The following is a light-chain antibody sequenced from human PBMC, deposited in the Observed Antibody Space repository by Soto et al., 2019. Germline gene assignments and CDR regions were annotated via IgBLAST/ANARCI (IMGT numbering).Light chain of an antibody. J-gene: IGLJ1*01. CDR1: SSDVGGYNY. CDR3: SSYTSSSTPYV. CDR2: DVS. Sequence: QSVLTQPPSVSGSPGQSITIXCPGTSSDVGGYNYVSWYQQHPGKAPKLMIYDVSNRPSGVSNRFSGSKSGNTASLTISGLQAEDEADYYCSSYTSSSTPYVFGTGTKVTVL. V-gene: IGLV2-14*01.